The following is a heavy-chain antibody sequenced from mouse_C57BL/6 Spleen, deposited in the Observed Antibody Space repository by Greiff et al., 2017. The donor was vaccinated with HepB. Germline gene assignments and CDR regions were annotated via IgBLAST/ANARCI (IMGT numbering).Heavy chain of an antibody. Sequence: QVQLQQSGPGLVQPSQSLSITCTVSGFSLTSYGVHWVRQSPGKGLEWLGVIWRGGSTDYNAAFMSRLSITKDNSKSQVFFKMNSLQADDTAIYYCAKNSPDYYGSRGYAMDYWGQGTSVTVSS. CDR2: IWRGGST. J-gene: IGHJ4*01. V-gene: IGHV2-5*01. CDR3: AKNSPDYYGSRGYAMDY. CDR1: GFSLTSYG. D-gene: IGHD1-1*01.